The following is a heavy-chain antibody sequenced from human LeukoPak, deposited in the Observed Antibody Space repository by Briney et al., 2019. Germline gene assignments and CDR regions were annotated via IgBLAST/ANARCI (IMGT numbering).Heavy chain of an antibody. CDR1: GFTFSSYG. Sequence: GGSLRLSCAASGFTFSSYGMHWVRQAPGKGLEWVALIAFDGSRIHYGDSVKGRFTISRDNSKDTLYLQLNSLTPEDTAVYYCAKDPRSSSDFFDSWGQGILVAVSS. CDR3: AKDPRSSSDFFDS. CDR2: IAFDGSRI. V-gene: IGHV3-30*02. J-gene: IGHJ4*02. D-gene: IGHD6-19*01.